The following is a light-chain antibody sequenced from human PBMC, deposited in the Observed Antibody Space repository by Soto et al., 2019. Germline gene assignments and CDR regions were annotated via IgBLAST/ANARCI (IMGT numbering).Light chain of an antibody. CDR1: SSNIGSNI. CDR2: GRN. J-gene: IGLJ3*02. V-gene: IGLV1-44*01. Sequence: QSVLTQPTSASGTPGQRVTIPCSGSSSNIGSNIVNWYQQLPGTAPKLLIYGRNERPSGVPARFSASKSGTSASLAISGLQSEDEADYYCATWDDSLSGWVFGGGTQLTVL. CDR3: ATWDDSLSGWV.